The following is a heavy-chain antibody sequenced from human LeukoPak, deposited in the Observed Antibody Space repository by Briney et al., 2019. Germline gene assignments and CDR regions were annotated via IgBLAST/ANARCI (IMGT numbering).Heavy chain of an antibody. J-gene: IGHJ4*02. CDR2: IKEDGTEK. D-gene: IGHD2-2*01. CDR1: GFNISDFW. CDR3: AKARYCSSTSCYAPFDY. Sequence: GGSLRLSCAASGFNISDFWMTWVRQAPGKGLEWVANIKEDGTEKHLVDSVKGRFTISRDNSKNTLYLQMNSLRAEDTAVYYCAKARYCSSTSCYAPFDYWGQGTLVTVSS. V-gene: IGHV3-7*01.